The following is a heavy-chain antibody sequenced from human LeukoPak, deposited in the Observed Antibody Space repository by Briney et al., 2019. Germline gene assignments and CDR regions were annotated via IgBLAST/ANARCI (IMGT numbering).Heavy chain of an antibody. V-gene: IGHV3-7*01. D-gene: IGHD3-22*01. CDR2: IKQDGSEK. CDR1: GFSISDFW. J-gene: IGHJ3*02. Sequence: PGGSLRLSCAASGFSISDFWMTWVRQAPGKGPEWVANIKQDGSEKYSLDSVKGRFTVSRDNAKNSLYLQMNSLRVEDTAVYYCARPGSLGESSGYRAFDIWGQGTMVTASS. CDR3: ARPGSLGESSGYRAFDI.